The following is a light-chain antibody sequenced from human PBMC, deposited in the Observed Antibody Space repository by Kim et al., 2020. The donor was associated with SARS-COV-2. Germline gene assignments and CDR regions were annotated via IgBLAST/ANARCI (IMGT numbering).Light chain of an antibody. J-gene: IGKJ3*01. V-gene: IGKV1-39*01. CDR1: QSISSH. Sequence: DIQMTQSPSSLSASVGDRVTITCRTSQSISSHLNWYHQKPGRAPKLLIYAASTLQGGVPSRFSGSGSETDFTLTIISLQPEDFSTYFCQQSYITPFTFGPGTKVDIK. CDR3: QQSYITPFT. CDR2: AAS.